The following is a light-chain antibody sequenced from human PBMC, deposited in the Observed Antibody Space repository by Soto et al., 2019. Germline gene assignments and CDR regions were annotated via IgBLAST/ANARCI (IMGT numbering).Light chain of an antibody. CDR1: NSNIGFYNF. CDR2: DVS. Sequence: QSALTQPRSVSGSPGQSVTISCTGTNSNIGFYNFVSWYQQHPDKAPHLVIYDVSRRPSGVADRFSGSKSGNTASLTISGLQADDEADYYCCSYAGTYTYVFGIGTKV. CDR3: CSYAGTYTYV. J-gene: IGLJ1*01. V-gene: IGLV2-11*01.